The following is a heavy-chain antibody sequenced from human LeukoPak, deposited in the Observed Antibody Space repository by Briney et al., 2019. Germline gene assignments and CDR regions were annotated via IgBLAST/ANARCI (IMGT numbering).Heavy chain of an antibody. CDR2: IYHSGST. D-gene: IGHD6-13*01. CDR1: GDPISSYY. V-gene: IGHV4-59*01. Sequence: PSETLSLTCSVSGDPISSYYWSWIRQPPGKGLEWIGYIYHSGSTNYNPSLKSRVTISADTSKDQFSLKLASVTAADTAVYYCATGYGSTRYFFVSWGQGTLVTVSS. CDR3: ATGYGSTRYFFVS. J-gene: IGHJ4*02.